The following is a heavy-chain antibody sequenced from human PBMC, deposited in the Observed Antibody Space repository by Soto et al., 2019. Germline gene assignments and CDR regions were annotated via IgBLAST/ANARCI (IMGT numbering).Heavy chain of an antibody. CDR2: IRYDGSDP. CDR1: GFTFRSYG. V-gene: IGHV3-33*08. Sequence: QVQLVESGGGVVQPGGSLRLSCGASGFTFRSYGMHWVRQAPGKGLEWVAVIRYDGSDPEYADSVKGRVIISRDNSQNMLYLQMNSLSADDTAGYYCARGWTTPIDYWGQGTLVTVSS. D-gene: IGHD4-17*01. CDR3: ARGWTTPIDY. J-gene: IGHJ4*02.